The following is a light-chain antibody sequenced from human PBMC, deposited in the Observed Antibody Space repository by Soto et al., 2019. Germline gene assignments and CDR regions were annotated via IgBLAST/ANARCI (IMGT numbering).Light chain of an antibody. J-gene: IGLJ2*01. V-gene: IGLV1-47*01. CDR3: GGWDDSLSGPV. Sequence: QSVLTQPPSASGTPGQRVNISCSGSSSNIGSNYVYWYRQFPGTAPKLLIQRNNKRPSGVAARFSGSKSGTSASLAISGLRSEDEADYYCGGWDDSLSGPVFGGGTKLTVL. CDR1: SSNIGSNY. CDR2: RNN.